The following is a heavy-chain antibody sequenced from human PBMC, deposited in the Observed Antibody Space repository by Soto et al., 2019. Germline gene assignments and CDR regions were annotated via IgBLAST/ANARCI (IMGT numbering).Heavy chain of an antibody. Sequence: QVQLVQSGAEVKKPGASVKVSCEASGYTFIDYYMHWVRQAPGQGFEWMGRISPKSGGTNYAQKFKGRVTMTWDTSLNTAYIELSSLMSADTAVYFCARPPGYISDWYYFYLWGQGTLVTVSS. V-gene: IGHV1-2*02. D-gene: IGHD6-19*01. J-gene: IGHJ4*02. CDR1: GYTFIDYY. CDR2: ISPKSGGT. CDR3: ARPPGYISDWYYFYL.